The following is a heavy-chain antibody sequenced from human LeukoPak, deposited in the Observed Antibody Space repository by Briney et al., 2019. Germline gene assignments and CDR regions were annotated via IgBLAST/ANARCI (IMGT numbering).Heavy chain of an antibody. CDR1: GFTFSSYW. V-gene: IGHV3-74*01. D-gene: IGHD6-13*01. J-gene: IGHJ3*02. Sequence: GGSLRLSCAASGFTFSSYWMHWVRQVPGKGLVWVARINPGGSSITYADSVKGRFTVSRDNAKNSLYLQMNSLRAEDTALYYCAKGYSSSGTDAFDIWGQGTMVTVSS. CDR3: AKGYSSSGTDAFDI. CDR2: INPGGSSI.